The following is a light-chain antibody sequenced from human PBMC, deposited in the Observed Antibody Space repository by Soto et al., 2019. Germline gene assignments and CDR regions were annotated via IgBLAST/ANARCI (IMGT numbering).Light chain of an antibody. J-gene: IGKJ3*01. V-gene: IGKV3-20*01. CDR2: GAS. CDR1: QTVSSSY. CDR3: QQYGSSLLT. Sequence: EIVLTQSPGTLSLSPGERATLSCRASQTVSSSYLAWYQQKPGQAPRLLIYGASRRATGIPDRFSGTGSGIDFTLTISRLEPEDFAVYYCQQYGSSLLTFGPGTKVDIK.